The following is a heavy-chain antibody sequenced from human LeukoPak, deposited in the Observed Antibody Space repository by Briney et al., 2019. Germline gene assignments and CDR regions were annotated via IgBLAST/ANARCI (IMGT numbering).Heavy chain of an antibody. CDR2: ISTGSSTI. Sequence: GGSLRLSCTASGFTFSSYSMNWVRQAPGKGLEWVSYISTGSSTIYYADSVKGRFTISRDNAKNSLYLQMNSLRDEDTAVYYCAGDVERTGGTYYYGSGSPRGWGQGTLVTVSS. CDR1: GFTFSSYS. J-gene: IGHJ4*02. D-gene: IGHD3-10*01. V-gene: IGHV3-48*02. CDR3: AGDVERTGGTYYYGSGSPRG.